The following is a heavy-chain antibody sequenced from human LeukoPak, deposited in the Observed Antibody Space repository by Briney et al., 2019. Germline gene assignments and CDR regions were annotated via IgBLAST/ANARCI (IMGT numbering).Heavy chain of an antibody. J-gene: IGHJ6*02. D-gene: IGHD3-22*01. CDR3: AKVAHYYDIYYYYYGMDV. CDR2: ISGSGGST. CDR1: GFTFSSYA. Sequence: GGSLRLSCAASGFTFSSYAMSWVRQAPGKGLEWVSAISGSGGSTYYADSVKGRFTISRDNSKNTLYLQMNSLRAEDTAVYYCAKVAHYYDIYYYYYGMDVWGQGTTVTVFS. V-gene: IGHV3-23*01.